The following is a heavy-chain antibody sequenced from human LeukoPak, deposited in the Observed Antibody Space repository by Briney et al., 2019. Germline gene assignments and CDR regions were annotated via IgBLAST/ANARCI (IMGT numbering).Heavy chain of an antibody. CDR3: AKDQDGYGPYYFDH. D-gene: IGHD5-18*01. J-gene: IGHJ4*02. V-gene: IGHV3-23*01. CDR2: ISGSGVYT. CDR1: GFTFSSYA. Sequence: PGGSLRLSCAASGFTFSSYAMTWVRQAPGKGLEWVSGISGSGVYTSYADSVKGRFTISRDNSKNTVYLQMNSLRAEDTALYYCAKDQDGYGPYYFDHWGQGTLVTVSS.